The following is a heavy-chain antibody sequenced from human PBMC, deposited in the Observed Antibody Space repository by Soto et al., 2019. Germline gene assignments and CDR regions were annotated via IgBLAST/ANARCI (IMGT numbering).Heavy chain of an antibody. D-gene: IGHD3-10*01. J-gene: IGHJ4*02. Sequence: PSETLSLTCTVSGGSISSGDYYWSWIRQPPGKGLEWIGYIYYSGSTYYNPSLKSRVTISVDTSKNQFSLKLSSVTAADTAVYYCARGFTLSDISFDYWGQGTLVTVSS. CDR3: ARGFTLSDISFDY. V-gene: IGHV4-30-4*01. CDR2: IYYSGST. CDR1: GGSISSGDYY.